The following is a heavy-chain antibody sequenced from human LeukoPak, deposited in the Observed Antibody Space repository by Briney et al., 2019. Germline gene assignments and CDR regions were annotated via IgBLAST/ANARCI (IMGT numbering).Heavy chain of an antibody. Sequence: GGSLRLSCAASGFTFSSYWMRWVRQAPGKGLVWVSRINSDGSSTSYADSVKGRFTISRDNAKNTLYLQTNSLRAEDTAVYYCARAPAGNYYYMDVWGKGTTVTVSS. CDR2: INSDGSST. J-gene: IGHJ6*03. CDR1: GFTFSSYW. D-gene: IGHD2-2*01. CDR3: ARAPAGNYYYMDV. V-gene: IGHV3-74*01.